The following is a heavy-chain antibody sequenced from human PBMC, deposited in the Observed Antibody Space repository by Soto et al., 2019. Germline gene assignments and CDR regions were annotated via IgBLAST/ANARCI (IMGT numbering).Heavy chain of an antibody. J-gene: IGHJ6*02. CDR3: ARQGYSSSWYCSYYYYYGMDV. CDR2: IDPSDSYT. D-gene: IGHD6-13*01. Sequence: RGESLKISCKGSGYSFTSYWISWERQMPGKGLEWMGRIDPSDSYTNYSPSFQGHVTISADKSISTAYLQWSSLKASDTAMYYCARQGYSSSWYCSYYYYYGMDVWGQGXTVTVYS. V-gene: IGHV5-10-1*01. CDR1: GYSFTSYW.